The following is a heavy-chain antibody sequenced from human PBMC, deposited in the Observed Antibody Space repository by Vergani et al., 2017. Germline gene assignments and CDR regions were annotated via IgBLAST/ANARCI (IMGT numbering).Heavy chain of an antibody. V-gene: IGHV1-69*02. CDR1: GGTFSSYT. D-gene: IGHD1-20*01. CDR2: IIPILGIA. J-gene: IGHJ6*02. Sequence: QVQLVQSGAEVKKPGSSVKVSCKASGGTFSSYTISWVRQAPGQGLEWMGRIIPILGIANYAQKFQGRVTITADKSTSTAYMELSSLRSEDTAVYYCARVYNWNYYYYYGMDVWGQGTTVTVSS. CDR3: ARVYNWNYYYYYGMDV.